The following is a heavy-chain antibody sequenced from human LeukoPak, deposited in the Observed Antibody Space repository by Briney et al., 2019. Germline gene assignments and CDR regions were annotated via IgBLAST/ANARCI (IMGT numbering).Heavy chain of an antibody. Sequence: SETLSLTCTVSGYSISSGYYGGWIRQPPGKGLEWIGTIYHGGRTDYNPSLKIRGTISEDTSKNQCSLKLSSVTAADSAVYYGARVSPGGFDFWGQGTLVTVSS. V-gene: IGHV4-38-2*02. CDR1: GYSISSGYY. J-gene: IGHJ4*02. CDR2: IYHGGRT. D-gene: IGHD3-16*01. CDR3: ARVSPGGFDF.